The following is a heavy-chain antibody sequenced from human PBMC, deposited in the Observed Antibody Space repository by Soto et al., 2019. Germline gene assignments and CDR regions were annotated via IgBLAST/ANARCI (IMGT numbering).Heavy chain of an antibody. Sequence: ASVKVSCKASGYTFTSYGISWVRQAPGQGLEWMGWISAYNGNTNYAQKLQGRVTMTTDTSTSTAYMELRSLRSDDTAVYYCARDPGVLVTTTLGSDAFDIWGQGTMVTVSS. J-gene: IGHJ3*02. V-gene: IGHV1-18*01. CDR1: GYTFTSYG. D-gene: IGHD4-17*01. CDR3: ARDPGVLVTTTLGSDAFDI. CDR2: ISAYNGNT.